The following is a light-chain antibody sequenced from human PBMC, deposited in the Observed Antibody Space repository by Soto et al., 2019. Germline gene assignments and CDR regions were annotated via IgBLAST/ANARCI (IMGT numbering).Light chain of an antibody. CDR3: SAYTSSSTLV. J-gene: IGLJ3*02. V-gene: IGLV2-14*01. Sequence: QSALTQPASVSGSPGQSITISCTGTSSDVGGYNSVSWYQQHPGKAPKLMIYEVSNRPSGVSNRFSGSKSGNTASVTISGLQAEDEADYYCSAYTSSSTLVFGGGTKLTVI. CDR2: EVS. CDR1: SSDVGGYNS.